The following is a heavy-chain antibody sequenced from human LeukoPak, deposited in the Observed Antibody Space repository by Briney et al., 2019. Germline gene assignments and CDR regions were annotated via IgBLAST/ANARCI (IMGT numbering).Heavy chain of an antibody. D-gene: IGHD1-1*01. CDR1: GFTFSSYS. Sequence: PGGSLRLSCAASGFTFSSYSMNWVRLAPGKGLEWVSSISSSSSYIHYSDSVKGRFTISRDNAKNSLYLQMNSLRADGTAVYYCARVTTGTGEYYFDYWGQGTLVTVSS. J-gene: IGHJ4*02. V-gene: IGHV3-21*01. CDR2: ISSSSSYI. CDR3: ARVTTGTGEYYFDY.